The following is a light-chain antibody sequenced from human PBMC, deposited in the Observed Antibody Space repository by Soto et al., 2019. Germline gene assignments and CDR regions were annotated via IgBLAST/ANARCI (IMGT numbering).Light chain of an antibody. CDR1: QGVTTN. CDR3: QHYNNWPFT. Sequence: IVMTQSPGTLSVSPGERATLSCRAGQGVTTNFAWYQQKSGQAPRLLIYGASTRATGIPARFSGSGSGTEFTLTISSLQSEDFAVYYCQHYNNWPFTFGPGTKVDIK. CDR2: GAS. J-gene: IGKJ3*01. V-gene: IGKV3-15*01.